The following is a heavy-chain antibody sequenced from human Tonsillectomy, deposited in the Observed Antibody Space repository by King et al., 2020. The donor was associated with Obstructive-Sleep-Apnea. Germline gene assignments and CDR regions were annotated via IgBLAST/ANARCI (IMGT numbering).Heavy chain of an antibody. CDR3: ARFNRGGATTGWFDP. CDR2: IYYSGST. V-gene: IGHV4-59*08. Sequence: QLQESGPGLVKPSETLSLTCTVSGGSISSYYWSWIRQPPGKGLEWIGYIYYSGSTNYNPSLKSRVTISVDTSKNQFSLKLSSVTAADTAVYYCARFNRGGATTGWFDPWGQEPWSPSPQ. CDR1: GGSISSYY. D-gene: IGHD1-26*01. J-gene: IGHJ5*02.